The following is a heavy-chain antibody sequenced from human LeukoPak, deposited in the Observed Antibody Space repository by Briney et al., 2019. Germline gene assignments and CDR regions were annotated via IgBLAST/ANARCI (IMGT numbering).Heavy chain of an antibody. CDR3: ARDKYCSGGSCYSGKDYYYYGMDV. CDR1: GGSISSYY. J-gene: IGHJ6*02. Sequence: SETLSLTCTVSGGSISSYYWSWIRQHPGKGLEWIGYIYYSGSTYYNPSLKSRVTISVDTSKNQFPLKLSSVTAADTAVYYCARDKYCSGGSCYSGKDYYYYGMDVWGQGTTVTVSS. V-gene: IGHV4-59*06. CDR2: IYYSGST. D-gene: IGHD2-15*01.